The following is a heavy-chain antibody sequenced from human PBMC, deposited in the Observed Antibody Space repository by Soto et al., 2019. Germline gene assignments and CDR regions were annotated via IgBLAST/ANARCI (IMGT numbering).Heavy chain of an antibody. D-gene: IGHD1-26*01. CDR2: IYYSGST. V-gene: IGHV4-59*01. Sequence: SETLSLTCTVSGGSISSYYWSWIRQPPGKGLEWIGYIYYSGSTNYNPSLKSRVTISVDTSKNQFSLKLSSVTAADTAVYYCAREGSLLSGQNPNWFDPWGQGTLVTVSS. CDR3: AREGSLLSGQNPNWFDP. CDR1: GGSISSYY. J-gene: IGHJ5*02.